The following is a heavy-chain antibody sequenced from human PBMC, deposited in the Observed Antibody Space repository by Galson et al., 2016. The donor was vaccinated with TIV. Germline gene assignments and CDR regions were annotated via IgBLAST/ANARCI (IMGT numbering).Heavy chain of an antibody. V-gene: IGHV1-24*01. D-gene: IGHD3-16*01. J-gene: IGHJ4*02. CDR3: ATVAWVPGLSLYD. CDR2: FDTEQGKT. Sequence: SVKVSCKVSGYSLTELSMHWVRQAPGKGLEWMGGFDTEQGKTIYAQKFKGRVTMTQDTSTDTAFLELSSLSVEDTAVYYCATVAWVPGLSLYDLGQGTLGPVSP. CDR1: GYSLTELS.